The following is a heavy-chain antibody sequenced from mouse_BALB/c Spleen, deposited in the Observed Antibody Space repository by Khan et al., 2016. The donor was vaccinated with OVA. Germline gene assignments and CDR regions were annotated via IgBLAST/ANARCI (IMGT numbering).Heavy chain of an antibody. CDR1: GYTFTSYY. J-gene: IGHJ3*01. Sequence: QVQLQQSGPELVKPRASVRISCKASGYTFTSYYIHWVKQRPGQGLEWIGWIYPGNVNTEYNERFTGKATLTADKSSTPAYMQLSSLTSEDSAVYFCARAGYGSFAYWGQGTLVTVSA. CDR3: ARAGYGSFAY. CDR2: IYPGNVNT. D-gene: IGHD2-10*02. V-gene: IGHV1S56*01.